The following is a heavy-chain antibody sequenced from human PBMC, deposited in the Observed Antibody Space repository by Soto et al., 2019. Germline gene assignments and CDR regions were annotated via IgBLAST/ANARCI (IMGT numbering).Heavy chain of an antibody. CDR1: GYTFTSYH. V-gene: IGHV1-8*01. CDR2: MNPNSGNT. J-gene: IGHJ6*02. D-gene: IGHD6-13*01. Sequence: QVQLVQSGAEVKKPGASVKVSCKASGYTFTSYHINWVRQATGQGLEWMGWMNPNSGNTGYTQKFQDRVTMTTDAYISTAYLEVTSLRSEDTAVYYCARIEGQLGEYYYSGMDVWGQGTTVTVSS. CDR3: ARIEGQLGEYYYSGMDV.